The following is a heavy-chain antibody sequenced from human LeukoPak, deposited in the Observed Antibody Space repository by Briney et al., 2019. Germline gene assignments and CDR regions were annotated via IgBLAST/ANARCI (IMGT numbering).Heavy chain of an antibody. V-gene: IGHV3-74*01. CDR2: INHDGSLT. Sequence: PGGSLRLSCAASGFSFVNYWMYWVRQTPGKGLVWVSRINHDGSLTTYADSVKGRSTISRDNNKDILYLQLNSLGAEDTAVYFCARDRDGCGVPRLDAFDFWVQGTTVIVCS. CDR1: GFSFVNYW. CDR3: ARDRDGCGVPRLDAFDF. J-gene: IGHJ3*01. D-gene: IGHD2-21*01.